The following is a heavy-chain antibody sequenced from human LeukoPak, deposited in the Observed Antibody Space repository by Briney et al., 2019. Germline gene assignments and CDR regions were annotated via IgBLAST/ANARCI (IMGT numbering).Heavy chain of an antibody. Sequence: ASVKVSCKASGYTFTGYYMHWVRQAPGQGLEWMGWINPNSGGTNYAQKFQGRVTITADKSTSTAYMELGSLRSEDTAVYYCAREDLNWCVDYWGQGTLVTVSS. J-gene: IGHJ4*02. CDR2: INPNSGGT. D-gene: IGHD2-8*02. CDR1: GYTFTGYY. CDR3: AREDLNWCVDY. V-gene: IGHV1-2*02.